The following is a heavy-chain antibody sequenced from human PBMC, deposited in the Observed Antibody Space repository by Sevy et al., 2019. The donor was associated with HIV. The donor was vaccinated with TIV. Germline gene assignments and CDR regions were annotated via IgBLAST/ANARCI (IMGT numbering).Heavy chain of an antibody. CDR2: ISYDGSNK. D-gene: IGHD6-6*01. Sequence: GGSLRLSCAASGFTFSSYGMHWVRQAPGKGLEWVAVISYDGSNKYYADSVKGRFTISRDNSKNTLYLQMNSLRAEDTAVYYCAKDRTPYSSSSIAWFDPRGQGTLVTVSS. V-gene: IGHV3-30*18. CDR3: AKDRTPYSSSSIAWFDP. J-gene: IGHJ5*02. CDR1: GFTFSSYG.